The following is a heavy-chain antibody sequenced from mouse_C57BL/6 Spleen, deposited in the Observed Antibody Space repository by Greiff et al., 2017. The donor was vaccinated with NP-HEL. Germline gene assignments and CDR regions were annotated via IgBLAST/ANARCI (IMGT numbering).Heavy chain of an antibody. J-gene: IGHJ2*01. CDR3: ARSGGYYAYYFDY. D-gene: IGHD2-3*01. CDR2: IYPGSGNT. Sequence: QVQLQQSGAELVRPGASVKLSCKASGYTFTDYYINWVKQRPGQGLEWIARIYPGSGNTYYNEKFKGKATLTAEKSSSTAYMQLSSLTSEDSAVYFCARSGGYYAYYFDYWGQGTTLTVSS. CDR1: GYTFTDYY. V-gene: IGHV1-76*01.